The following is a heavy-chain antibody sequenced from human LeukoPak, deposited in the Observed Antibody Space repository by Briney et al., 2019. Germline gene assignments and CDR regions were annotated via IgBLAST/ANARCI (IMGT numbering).Heavy chain of an antibody. CDR3: ASLWPYQLSAFDI. CDR2: INHSGST. CDR1: SGSFSGYY. J-gene: IGHJ3*02. V-gene: IGHV4-34*01. D-gene: IGHD2-2*01. Sequence: PSETLSLTCAVYSGSFSGYYWSWIRQPPGKGLEWIGEINHSGSTNYNPSLKSRVTISVDTSKNQFSLKLSSVTAADTAVYYCASLWPYQLSAFDIWGQGTMVTVSS.